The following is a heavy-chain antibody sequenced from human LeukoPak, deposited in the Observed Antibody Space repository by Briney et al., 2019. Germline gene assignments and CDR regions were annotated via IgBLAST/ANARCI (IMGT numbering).Heavy chain of an antibody. CDR2: IYSGGST. V-gene: IGHV3-66*01. J-gene: IGHJ4*02. CDR1: GFTVSSNY. D-gene: IGHD2-2*01. CDR3: ARDRRSSYRSSTSCYGAFDY. Sequence: PGGSLRLSCAASGFTVSSNYMSWVRQAPGKGLEWVSVIYSGGSTYYADSVKGRFTISRDNSKNTLYLQMNSLRAEDTAVYYCARDRRSSYRSSTSCYGAFDYWGQGTLVTVSS.